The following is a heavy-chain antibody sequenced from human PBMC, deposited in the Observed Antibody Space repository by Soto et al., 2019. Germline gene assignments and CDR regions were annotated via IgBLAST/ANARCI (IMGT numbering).Heavy chain of an antibody. V-gene: IGHV4-39*01. CDR1: GGSISSSSYY. CDR2: IYYSGST. D-gene: IGHD3-10*01. J-gene: IGHJ4*02. CDR3: ARQYYYYGSGSYYIGYYFDY. Sequence: TSETLSLTCTVSGGSISSSSYYWGWIRQPPGKGLEWIGSIYYSGSTYYNPSLKSRVTISVDTSKNQFSLKLSSVTAADTAVYYCARQYYYYGSGSYYIGYYFDYWGQGTLVTVSS.